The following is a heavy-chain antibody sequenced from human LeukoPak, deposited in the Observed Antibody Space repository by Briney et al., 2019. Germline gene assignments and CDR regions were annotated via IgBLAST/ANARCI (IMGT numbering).Heavy chain of an antibody. CDR3: ARTHQQLDSNWFDP. Sequence: ASVKVSCKASGYTFTGYYMHWVRQAPGQGLEWMGWINPNSGGTNYAQKFQGRVTMTRDTSISTAYMELSRLRSDDTAVNYCARTHQQLDSNWFDPWGQGTLVTVSS. D-gene: IGHD6-13*01. J-gene: IGHJ5*02. V-gene: IGHV1-2*02. CDR1: GYTFTGYY. CDR2: INPNSGGT.